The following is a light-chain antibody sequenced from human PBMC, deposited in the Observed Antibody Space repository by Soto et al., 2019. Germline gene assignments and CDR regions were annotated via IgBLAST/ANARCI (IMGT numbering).Light chain of an antibody. CDR2: WAS. J-gene: IGKJ3*01. CDR1: QSVLYSSNNKNY. CDR3: QQYYSTPPVT. V-gene: IGKV4-1*01. Sequence: DIVMTQSPDSLAVSLGERATINCKSSQSVLYSSNNKNYLAWYQQKPGQPPKLLIYWASTRESGVPDRFSGSGSGTDFTLTNISLQGEDVAVYYCQQYYSTPPVTFGPGTKVDIK.